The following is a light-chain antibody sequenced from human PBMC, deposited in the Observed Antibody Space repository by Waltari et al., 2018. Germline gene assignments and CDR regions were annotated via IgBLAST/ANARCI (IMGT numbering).Light chain of an antibody. Sequence: EMVMTQSPATLSVSPGERATLSCRASQSVSSSLAWYQQKPGQAPRLLMYGAFTRATGIPDRFSGSGSGTDFTLTISSLQSEDFAVYYCQQYNDWLYTFGQGTKLEIK. J-gene: IGKJ2*01. V-gene: IGKV3-15*01. CDR2: GAF. CDR1: QSVSSS. CDR3: QQYNDWLYT.